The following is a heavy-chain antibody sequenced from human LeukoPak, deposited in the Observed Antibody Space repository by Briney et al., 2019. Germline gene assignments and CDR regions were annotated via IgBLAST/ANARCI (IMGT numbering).Heavy chain of an antibody. CDR2: ISSSRNTI. CDR3: AKAIMFGGSDYYYMDV. Sequence: TGGSLRLSCAASGFTFSSYSMNWVRQAPGKGLEWVSSISSSRNTINYADSVKGRFTISRDSSKNTLYLQMNSLRAEDTAVYYCAKAIMFGGSDYYYMDVWGKGTTVTVSS. V-gene: IGHV3-48*01. CDR1: GFTFSSYS. J-gene: IGHJ6*03. D-gene: IGHD3-16*01.